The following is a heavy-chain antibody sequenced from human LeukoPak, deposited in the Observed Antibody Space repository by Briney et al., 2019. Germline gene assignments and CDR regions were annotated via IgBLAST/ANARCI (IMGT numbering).Heavy chain of an antibody. CDR1: GFTFSSYA. V-gene: IGHV3-30*04. CDR3: ARGWELPAY. D-gene: IGHD1-26*01. Sequence: GRSLRLSCAASGFTFSSYAMHWVRQAPGKGLEWVAVISYDESNKYYADSVKGRFTISRDNSKNTLYLQMNSLRAEDTAVYYCARGWELPAYWGQGTLVTVSS. J-gene: IGHJ4*02. CDR2: ISYDESNK.